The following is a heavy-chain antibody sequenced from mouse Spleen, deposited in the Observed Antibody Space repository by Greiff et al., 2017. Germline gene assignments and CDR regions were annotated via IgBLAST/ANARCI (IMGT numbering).Heavy chain of an antibody. CDR1: GYAFSSSW. J-gene: IGHJ4*01. V-gene: IGHV1-82*01. Sequence: QVQLKQSGPELVKPGASVKISCKASGYAFSSSWMNWVKQRPGKGLEWIGRIYPGDGDTNYNGKFKGKATLTADKSSSTAYMQLSSLTSEDSAVYFWARKCGNYVDAMDYWGQGTSVTVSS. CDR2: IYPGDGDT. CDR3: ARKCGNYVDAMDY. D-gene: IGHD2-10*02.